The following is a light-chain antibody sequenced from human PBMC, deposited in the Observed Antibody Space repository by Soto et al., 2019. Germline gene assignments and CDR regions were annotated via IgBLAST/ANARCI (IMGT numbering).Light chain of an antibody. CDR1: QVISKF. CDR3: QQYDNYPLT. J-gene: IGKJ4*01. Sequence: DIQMTQSPSSLSASVGDRVTITCRASQVISKFLNWYQLKPGKAPKLLIFDASELETGATSRFSGHRSGTDFSFIISSLQPEDIATYYCQQYDNYPLTFGGGTKVDSK. V-gene: IGKV1-33*01. CDR2: DAS.